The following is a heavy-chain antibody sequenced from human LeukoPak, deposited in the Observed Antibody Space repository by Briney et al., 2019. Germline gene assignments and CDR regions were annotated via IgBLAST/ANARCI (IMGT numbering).Heavy chain of an antibody. D-gene: IGHD2-15*01. CDR2: ISYDGNNK. V-gene: IGHV3-30*04. Sequence: PGRSLRLSCAASGFTVNSYAMHWVRQAPGKGLEWVAVISYDGNNKYYADSVKGRFTISRDNSKNTLYLQMNSLRVEDTAVHYCARDHRYCSGGSCYSYCDYWGQGTLVTVSS. J-gene: IGHJ4*01. CDR3: ARDHRYCSGGSCYSYCDY. CDR1: GFTVNSYA.